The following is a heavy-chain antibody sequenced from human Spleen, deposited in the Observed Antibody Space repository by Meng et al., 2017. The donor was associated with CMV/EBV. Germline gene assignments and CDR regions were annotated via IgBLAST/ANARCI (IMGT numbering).Heavy chain of an antibody. D-gene: IGHD3-10*01. V-gene: IGHV3-9*01. Sequence: GESLKISCAASAFTFDDYAMHWVRQVPGKGLEWVSGITWNSGSTGYVDSVKGRFTISRDNAKNSLYLQMNSLRAEDTALYYCAKDMNEWFGELSLDYWGQGTLVTVSS. J-gene: IGHJ4*02. CDR2: ITWNSGST. CDR1: AFTFDDYA. CDR3: AKDMNEWFGELSLDY.